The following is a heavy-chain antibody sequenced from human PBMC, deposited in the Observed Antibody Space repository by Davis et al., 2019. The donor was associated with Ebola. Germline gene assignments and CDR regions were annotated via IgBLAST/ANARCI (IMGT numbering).Heavy chain of an antibody. D-gene: IGHD2-15*01. CDR1: GGSISSGGYY. CDR2: IYYSGST. CDR3: VRSKEVVFMDV. J-gene: IGHJ6*04. Sequence: PSETLSLTCTVSGGSISSGGYYWSWIRQHPGKGLEWIGYIYYSGSTYYNPSLKSRVTMSVDTSKDQFSLKLTSVTAADTAVYYCVRSKEVVFMDVWGKGTTVTVSS. V-gene: IGHV4-31*03.